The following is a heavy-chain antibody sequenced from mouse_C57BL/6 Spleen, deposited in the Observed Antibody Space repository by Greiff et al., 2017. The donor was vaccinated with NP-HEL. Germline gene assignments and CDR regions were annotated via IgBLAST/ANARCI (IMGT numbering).Heavy chain of an antibody. J-gene: IGHJ2*01. Sequence: QVQLQQPGAELVRPGSSVKLSCKASGYTFTSYWMDWVKQRPGQGLEWIGNIYPSDSETHYNQKFKDKATLTVDKSSSTAYMQLSSLTSEDSAVYYCARDGYYYFDYWGQGTTLTVSS. CDR1: GYTFTSYW. V-gene: IGHV1-61*01. D-gene: IGHD2-3*01. CDR3: ARDGYYYFDY. CDR2: IYPSDSET.